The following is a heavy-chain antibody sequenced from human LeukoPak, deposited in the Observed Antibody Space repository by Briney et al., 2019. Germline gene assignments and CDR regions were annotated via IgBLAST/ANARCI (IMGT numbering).Heavy chain of an antibody. J-gene: IGHJ6*03. CDR1: GFTFSTYA. Sequence: GGSLRVSCVASGFTFSTYAMSWVRQAPGKGLEWVSLISWDGGSTYYADSVKGRFTISRDNSKNSLYLQMNSLRAEDTALYYCAKGGPRYYYYYYMDVWGKGTTVTVSS. CDR2: ISWDGGST. CDR3: AKGGPRYYYYYYMDV. D-gene: IGHD3-10*01. V-gene: IGHV3-43D*03.